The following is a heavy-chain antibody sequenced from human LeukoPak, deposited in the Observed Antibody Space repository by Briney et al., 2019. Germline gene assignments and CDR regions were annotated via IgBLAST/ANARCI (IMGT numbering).Heavy chain of an antibody. CDR3: ARVHYDYVWGSYRYTDTFDY. CDR2: ISAYNGNT. CDR1: GYTFTSYG. J-gene: IGHJ4*02. Sequence: ASVKVSCTASGYTFTSYGISWVRQAPGQGLEWMGWISAYNGNTNYAQKLQGRVTMTTDTSTSTAYMELRSLRSDDTAVYYCARVHYDYVWGSYRYTDTFDYWGQGTLVTVSS. V-gene: IGHV1-18*01. D-gene: IGHD3-16*02.